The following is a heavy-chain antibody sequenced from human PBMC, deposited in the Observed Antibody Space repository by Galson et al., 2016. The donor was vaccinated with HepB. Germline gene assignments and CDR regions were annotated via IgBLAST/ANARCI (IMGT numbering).Heavy chain of an antibody. CDR2: ISYDGSNK. J-gene: IGHJ4*02. CDR3: AKEEAGDYHFDY. V-gene: IGHV3-30-3*02. D-gene: IGHD7-27*01. Sequence: SLRLSCAVSAFTFNNYAMHWVRQAPGKGLEWVAFISYDGSNKYYSDSVKGRFAISRDDSKNTLYLQMNSLRAEDTAVYHCAKEEAGDYHFDYWGQGTLVTVSS. CDR1: AFTFNNYA.